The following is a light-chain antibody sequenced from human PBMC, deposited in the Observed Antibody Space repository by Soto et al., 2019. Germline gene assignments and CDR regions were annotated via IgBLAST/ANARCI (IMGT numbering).Light chain of an antibody. CDR2: EGS. V-gene: IGLV2-14*01. CDR1: SSDVGGYNY. CDR3: SSYTSTSTPVL. Sequence: QSALTQPASVSGSPGQSITISCTGTSSDVGGYNYVSWYQQHPGKAPKLMIFEGSKRPSGVSNRFSGSKSGNTASLTISGLQAEDEADYYCSSYTSTSTPVLFGGGTKLTVL. J-gene: IGLJ2*01.